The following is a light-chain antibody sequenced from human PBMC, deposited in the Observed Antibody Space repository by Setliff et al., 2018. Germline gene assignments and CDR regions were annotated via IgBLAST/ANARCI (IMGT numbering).Light chain of an antibody. CDR3: SSYTTISTLV. CDR2: DVV. CDR1: SSDVGGYNY. Sequence: QSALTQPASVSGSPGQPITISCTGTSSDVGGYNYVSWYQQHPGKAPKVIIYDVVVRPSGASNRFSGSKSGNTASLTISGLQAEDEADYYCSSYTTISTLVFGGGTQLTVL. V-gene: IGLV2-14*03. J-gene: IGLJ2*01.